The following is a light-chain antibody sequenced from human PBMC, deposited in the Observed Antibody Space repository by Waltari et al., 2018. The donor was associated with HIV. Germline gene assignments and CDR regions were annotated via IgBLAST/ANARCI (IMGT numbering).Light chain of an antibody. Sequence: SVLTQPPSVSAAPGQTITISCPGSTSNIGSNYVAWYQQFPGRAPKFLIDESSRRPSGSPDRFSGSKSGTSATLDITGLQTGDEADYYCGTWDSSLGAGVFGGGTKVTV. J-gene: IGLJ3*02. CDR2: ESS. CDR3: GTWDSSLGAGV. V-gene: IGLV1-51*02. CDR1: TSNIGSNY.